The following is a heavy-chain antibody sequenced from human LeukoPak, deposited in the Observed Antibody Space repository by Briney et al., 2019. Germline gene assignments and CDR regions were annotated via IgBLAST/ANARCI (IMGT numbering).Heavy chain of an antibody. CDR3: SWSGEAD. V-gene: IGHV3-7*01. CDR1: EFSPIGHW. CDR2: IKEDGSER. J-gene: IGHJ4*02. D-gene: IGHD1-26*01. Sequence: PGGSLRLSCAASEFSPIGHWMTWVRRAPGKGLEWVADIKEDGSERYYVDSVKGRFTISRDKAKNSVFLQMNGLRAEDTAVYYCSWSGEADWGQGTLVTVSS.